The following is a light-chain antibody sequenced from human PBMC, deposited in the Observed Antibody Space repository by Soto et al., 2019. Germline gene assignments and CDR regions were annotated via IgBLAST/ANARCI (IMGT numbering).Light chain of an antibody. CDR3: QSYDSSLSGPTL. Sequence: QSVLTQPPSVSGAPGQRVTISCTGSSSNIGAGYDVHWYQQLPGTAPKLLIYGNSNRPSGVPDRFSGSKSGTSASLAITGLLAEDEADYYCQSYDSSLSGPTLFGGGTKVTVL. CDR2: GNS. CDR1: SSNIGAGYD. J-gene: IGLJ2*01. V-gene: IGLV1-40*01.